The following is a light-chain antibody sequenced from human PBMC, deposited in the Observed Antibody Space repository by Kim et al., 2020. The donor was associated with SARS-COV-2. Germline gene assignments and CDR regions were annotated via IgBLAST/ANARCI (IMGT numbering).Light chain of an antibody. J-gene: IGLJ2*01. CDR1: NSAVGAYNY. CDR3: CSYTISSTVI. CDR2: DII. Sequence: QSITIPCTGTNSAVGAYNYVSWYKQHPGKAPKLMIYDIINRPSGVYNRFSGSKSGNTASLTISGLQAEDEADYYCCSYTISSTVIFGGGTQLTVL. V-gene: IGLV2-14*03.